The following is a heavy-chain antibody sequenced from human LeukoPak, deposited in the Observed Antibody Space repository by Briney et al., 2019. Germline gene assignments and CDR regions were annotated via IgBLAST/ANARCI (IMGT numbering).Heavy chain of an antibody. J-gene: IGHJ4*02. CDR3: ARDVSYYYDSSGYYDY. CDR1: AYTFTSYG. V-gene: IGHV1-18*01. D-gene: IGHD3-22*01. CDR2: ISAYNGNT. Sequence: ASVKVSCKASAYTFTSYGISWVRQAPGQGLEWMGWISAYNGNTNYAQKLQGRVTMTTDTSTSTAYMELRSLRSDDTAVYYCARDVSYYYDSSGYYDYWGQGTLVTVSS.